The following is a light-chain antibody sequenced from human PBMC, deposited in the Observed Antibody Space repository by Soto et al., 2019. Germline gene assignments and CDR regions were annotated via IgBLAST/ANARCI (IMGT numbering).Light chain of an antibody. Sequence: QAVVTQEPSLTVSPGGTVTLTCGSSTGDVTSGHFPFWFQQKPGQAPRTLSHDTSRKHSWTPARFSGSLLGGKAALTLSGAQPEDEAEYYCLLSYSGARGVFGGGTQLTVL. CDR3: LLSYSGARGV. J-gene: IGLJ2*01. V-gene: IGLV7-46*01. CDR2: DTS. CDR1: TGDVTSGHF.